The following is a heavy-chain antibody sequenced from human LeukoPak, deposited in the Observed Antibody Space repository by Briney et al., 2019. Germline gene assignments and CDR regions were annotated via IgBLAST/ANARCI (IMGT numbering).Heavy chain of an antibody. D-gene: IGHD5-18*01. Sequence: SETLSLTCTVSGGSISSSSYYWGWIRQPPGKGLEWIGSIYYSGSTYYNPSLKSRVTISVDTSKNQFSLKLSSVTAADTAVYYCARRPYTAMVIYHKAGFDYWGQGTLVTVSS. CDR3: ARRPYTAMVIYHKAGFDY. J-gene: IGHJ4*02. CDR2: IYYSGST. V-gene: IGHV4-39*01. CDR1: GGSISSSSYY.